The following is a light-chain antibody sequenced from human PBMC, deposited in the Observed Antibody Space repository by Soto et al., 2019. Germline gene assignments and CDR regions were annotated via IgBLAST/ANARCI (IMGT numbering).Light chain of an antibody. V-gene: IGLV1-44*01. Sequence: QSALTQPPSASGTPGQRVTISCSGSSSNIGSSPVNWYQQLPGTAPKLLIYNSCKRPSGVPDRFSGSKSGTSASLAITGLQAEDEADYYCQSYDSSLSAHYVFGTGTKVTVL. J-gene: IGLJ1*01. CDR3: QSYDSSLSAHYV. CDR2: NSC. CDR1: SSNIGSSP.